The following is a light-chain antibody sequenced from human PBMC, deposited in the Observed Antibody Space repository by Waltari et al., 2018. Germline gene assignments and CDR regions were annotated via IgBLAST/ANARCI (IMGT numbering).Light chain of an antibody. Sequence: SYVLTQPPSVSVAPGKTARITCGGNHIGTKRVHWYQQKPGQAPILVISYDSDRPSGIPERFSGSNSGNTATLTISRVEAADEADYYCQVWDANNDPGVFGTGTEVTVL. CDR3: QVWDANNDPGV. V-gene: IGLV3-21*04. CDR1: HIGTKR. J-gene: IGLJ1*01. CDR2: YDS.